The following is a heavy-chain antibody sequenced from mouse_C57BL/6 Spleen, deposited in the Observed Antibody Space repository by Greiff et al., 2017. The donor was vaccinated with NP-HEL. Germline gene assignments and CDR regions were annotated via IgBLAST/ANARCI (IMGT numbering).Heavy chain of an antibody. J-gene: IGHJ1*03. D-gene: IGHD1-1*01. Sequence: EVQGVESGGGLVQPKGSLKLSCAASGFSFNTYAMNWVRQAPGKGLEWVARIRSKSNNYATYYADSVKDRFTISRDDSDSMLYLQMNNLKTEDTAMYYCVREGVYYYGSSGYFDVWGTGTTVTVSS. CDR2: IRSKSNNYAT. CDR3: VREGVYYYGSSGYFDV. V-gene: IGHV10-1*01. CDR1: GFSFNTYA.